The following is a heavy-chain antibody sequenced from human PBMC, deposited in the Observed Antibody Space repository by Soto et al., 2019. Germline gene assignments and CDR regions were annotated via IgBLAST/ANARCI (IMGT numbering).Heavy chain of an antibody. D-gene: IGHD2-2*01. CDR3: ARVLCCSTSCHPLYYYYYYMDV. CDR1: GGSISSYY. V-gene: IGHV4-59*01. Sequence: PSETLALTCTVSGGSISSYYWSWIRQPPGKGLEWIGYIYYSGSANYNPSLKSRVTISVDTSKNQFSLKLSSVTAADTAVYYCARVLCCSTSCHPLYYYYYYMDVWGKGTTVTVSS. J-gene: IGHJ6*03. CDR2: IYYSGSA.